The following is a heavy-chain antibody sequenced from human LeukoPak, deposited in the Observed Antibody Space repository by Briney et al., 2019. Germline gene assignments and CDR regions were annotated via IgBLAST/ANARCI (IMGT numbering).Heavy chain of an antibody. D-gene: IGHD6-19*01. CDR3: ARDQGYSSGLGAFDI. CDR2: FDPEDGET. Sequence: ASVKVSCKVSGYTLTELSMHWVRQAPGKGLEWMGGFDPEDGETIYAQKFQGRVTMTEDTSTDTAYMELSSLRSEDTAVYYCARDQGYSSGLGAFDIWGQGTMVTVSS. CDR1: GYTLTELS. J-gene: IGHJ3*02. V-gene: IGHV1-24*01.